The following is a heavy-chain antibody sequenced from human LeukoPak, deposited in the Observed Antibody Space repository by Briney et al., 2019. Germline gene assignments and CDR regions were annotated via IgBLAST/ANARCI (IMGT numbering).Heavy chain of an antibody. V-gene: IGHV3-15*01. CDR2: IKSKTDGGTT. Sequence: GGSLRLSCAASGFTFSSYGMSWVRQAPGKGLEWVGRIKSKTDGGTTDYAAFVKGRLIISRDDSKNMLYLQINSLKTEDTAVYYCATDYPRYWGQGTLVTVSS. CDR1: GFTFSSYG. CDR3: ATDYPRY. J-gene: IGHJ4*02.